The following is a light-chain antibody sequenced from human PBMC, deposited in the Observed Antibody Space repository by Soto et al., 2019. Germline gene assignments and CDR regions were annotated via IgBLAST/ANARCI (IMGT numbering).Light chain of an antibody. J-gene: IGLJ1*01. V-gene: IGLV2-11*01. CDR3: CSYAGSFYV. CDR1: SSDFGGYNY. CDR2: DVS. Sequence: QSVLTQPRPVSGPPGQSVTISCTGTSSDFGGYNYVSWYQQHPGKAPKLMIYDVSERPSGVPDRFSGSKSGNTASLTISGLQAEDEADYYCCSYAGSFYVFGSGTNVTVL.